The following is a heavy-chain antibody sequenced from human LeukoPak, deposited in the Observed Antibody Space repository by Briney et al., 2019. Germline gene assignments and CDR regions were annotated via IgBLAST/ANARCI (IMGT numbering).Heavy chain of an antibody. CDR1: GYTFTSYG. J-gene: IGHJ3*02. Sequence: GASVKVSCTASGYTFTSYGISWVRQAPGQGLEWMGWISAYNGNTNYAQKLQGRVTMTTDTSTSTAYMELRSLRSDDTAVYYCARDVTYYYDSSGYLGAFDIWGQGTMVTVSS. V-gene: IGHV1-18*01. CDR2: ISAYNGNT. D-gene: IGHD3-22*01. CDR3: ARDVTYYYDSSGYLGAFDI.